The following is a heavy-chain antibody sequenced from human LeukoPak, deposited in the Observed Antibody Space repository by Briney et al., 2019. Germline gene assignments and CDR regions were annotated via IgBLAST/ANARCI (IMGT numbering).Heavy chain of an antibody. D-gene: IGHD4-23*01. CDR2: IWFDGSRK. Sequence: PGGSLRLSCEASGFTFSRYGMHWVRQAPGKGLEWVAVIWFDGSRKYYPDSVKGRFTISRDNSKNTVFLQMNSLRAEDTAVYYCARDNSVIDAFDIWGQGTMVTVSS. J-gene: IGHJ3*02. CDR3: ARDNSVIDAFDI. V-gene: IGHV3-33*01. CDR1: GFTFSRYG.